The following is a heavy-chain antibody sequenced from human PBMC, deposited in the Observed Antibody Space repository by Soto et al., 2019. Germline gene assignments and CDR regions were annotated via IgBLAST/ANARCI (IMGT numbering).Heavy chain of an antibody. CDR3: ARQKGVVGYCSDGSCYHDAFDI. J-gene: IGHJ3*02. CDR2: IYYSGTT. V-gene: IGHV4-39*01. CDR1: GGSISSVIYY. D-gene: IGHD2-15*01. Sequence: QLQLQESGPGLVKPSETLSLICTVSGGSISSVIYYWGWIRQPPGKGFEWIGTIYYSGTTYYNPSLKSRVTISVDTSKNHFSLKLSSVTAADTAVYYCARQKGVVGYCSDGSCYHDAFDIWGQGTKVTVSS.